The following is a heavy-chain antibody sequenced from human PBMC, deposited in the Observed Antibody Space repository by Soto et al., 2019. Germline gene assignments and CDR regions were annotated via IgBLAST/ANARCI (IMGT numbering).Heavy chain of an antibody. CDR2: INHSGST. Sequence: QVQLQQWGAGLLKPSETLSLTCAVYGGSFSGYYWSWIRQPPGKGLEWIGEINHSGSTNYNPSLKSRVTISVDTSKNQFSLKLSSVTAADTAVYYCARGLGRRPTFLYYYGMDVWGQGTTVTVSS. V-gene: IGHV4-34*01. CDR1: GGSFSGYY. D-gene: IGHD3-3*01. CDR3: ARGLGRRPTFLYYYGMDV. J-gene: IGHJ6*02.